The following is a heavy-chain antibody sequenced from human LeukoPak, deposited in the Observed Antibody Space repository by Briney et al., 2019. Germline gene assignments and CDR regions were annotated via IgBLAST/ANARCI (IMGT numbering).Heavy chain of an antibody. CDR2: ISSSSSTI. Sequence: GGSLRLSCAASGFTFSSYSMNWVRQAPGKGLEWVSYISSSSSTIYYADSVKGRFTISRDNAKNSLYLQMNSLRAEDTAVYYCARVQYYDSSDYWGQGTLVTVSS. D-gene: IGHD3-22*01. V-gene: IGHV3-48*01. J-gene: IGHJ4*02. CDR1: GFTFSSYS. CDR3: ARVQYYDSSDY.